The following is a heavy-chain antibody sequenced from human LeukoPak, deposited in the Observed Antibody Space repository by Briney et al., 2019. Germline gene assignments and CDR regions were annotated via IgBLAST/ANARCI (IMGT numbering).Heavy chain of an antibody. D-gene: IGHD3-10*01. J-gene: IGHJ4*02. V-gene: IGHV3-48*03. Sequence: GGSLRLSCAASGFTFSSYEMNWVRQAPGKGLEWVSYISSSGSTIYYADSVKGRFTISRDNAKNSLYLQMNSLRAEDTAVYYCARDRWGYYGSGSYRYFDYWGQGTLVTVSS. CDR1: GFTFSSYE. CDR3: ARDRWGYYGSGSYRYFDY. CDR2: ISSSGSTI.